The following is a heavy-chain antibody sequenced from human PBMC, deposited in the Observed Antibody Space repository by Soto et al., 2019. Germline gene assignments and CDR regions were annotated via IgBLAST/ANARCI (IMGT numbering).Heavy chain of an antibody. D-gene: IGHD3-10*01. Sequence: QVQLQEAGPGLVKPSQTLSLTCTVSVGSISSGDYYWSWIRQPPGKGLEWIGYISYSGSTYYNPPLKSRLTITVDTSKNQFSLKLSSVTAADMAVYYCARDGGNWFEPCGQGILVTVSS. V-gene: IGHV4-30-4*01. CDR1: VGSISSGDYY. CDR2: ISYSGST. CDR3: ARDGGNWFEP. J-gene: IGHJ5*02.